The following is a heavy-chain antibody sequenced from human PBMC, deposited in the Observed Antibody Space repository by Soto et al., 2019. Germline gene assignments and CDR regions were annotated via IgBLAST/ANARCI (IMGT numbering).Heavy chain of an antibody. Sequence: SETLSLTCAVYGGSFSGYYWSWIRQPPGKGLEWIGEINHSGSTNYNPSLKSRVTISVDTSKNQFSLKLSSVTAADTAVYYCARGTLRPTYYGMDVWGPGTTVTVSS. V-gene: IGHV4-34*01. J-gene: IGHJ6*02. CDR3: ARGTLRPTYYGMDV. CDR1: GGSFSGYY. CDR2: INHSGST.